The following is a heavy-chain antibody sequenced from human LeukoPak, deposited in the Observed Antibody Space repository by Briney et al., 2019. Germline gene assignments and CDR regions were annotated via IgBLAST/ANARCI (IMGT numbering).Heavy chain of an antibody. CDR1: GASVNSGSRY. CDR2: MYYSGTT. Sequence: SETLSLTCTVSGASVNSGSRYWSWFRQPPGTGLEWIGYMYYSGTTNYNPSLKSRVTISVDTSKNQFSLKLSSVTAADTAVYYCAKRNYDFWSGYYNYWGQGTLVTVSS. V-gene: IGHV4-61*01. J-gene: IGHJ4*02. D-gene: IGHD3-3*01. CDR3: AKRNYDFWSGYYNY.